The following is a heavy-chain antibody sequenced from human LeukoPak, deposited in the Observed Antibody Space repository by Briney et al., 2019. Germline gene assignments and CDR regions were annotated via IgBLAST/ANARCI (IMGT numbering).Heavy chain of an antibody. D-gene: IGHD3-10*01. J-gene: IGHJ6*03. CDR1: GYTLTELS. CDR2: FDPADGGT. V-gene: IGHV1-24*01. Sequence: ASVTVSCTVSGYTLTELSMHWVRQAPGKGLEWMGGFDPADGGTIYAQKFQGRVTMTEDTSTDTAYMELSSLRSEDTAVYYCATGLKFGESPHYYYYYYFMDVWGKGTTVTVSS. CDR3: ATGLKFGESPHYYYYYYFMDV.